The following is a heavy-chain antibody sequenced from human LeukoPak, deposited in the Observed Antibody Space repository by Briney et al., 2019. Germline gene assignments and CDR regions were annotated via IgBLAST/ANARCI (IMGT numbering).Heavy chain of an antibody. J-gene: IGHJ6*01. CDR2: INHSGST. V-gene: IGHV4-34*01. CDR1: GGSFSGYY. CDR3: AVKSCSSTSCYIHTPYYYGMDV. Sequence: SETLSLTCAVYGGSFSGYYWSWIRQPPGKGLEWIGEINHSGSTNYNPSLKSRVTISVDTSKNQFSLKLSSMTTADTAVYYCAVKSCSSTSCYIHTPYYYGMDVWGQGTTVTVSS. D-gene: IGHD2-2*01.